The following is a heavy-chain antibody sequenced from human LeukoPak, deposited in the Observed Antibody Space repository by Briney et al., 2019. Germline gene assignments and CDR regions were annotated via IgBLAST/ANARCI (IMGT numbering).Heavy chain of an antibody. D-gene: IGHD1-26*01. CDR2: ISYDGSNT. CDR3: ARDFGSPPENSESYYSPSIFDY. V-gene: IGHV3-30*03. CDR1: GFTFNNYG. Sequence: PGRSLRLSCAASGFTFNNYGMHWVRQAPGKGLEWVAIISYDGSNTYYAGSVKGRFTISRDNAKNSLYLQMNSLRVEDTAVYYCARDFGSPPENSESYYSPSIFDYWGQGTLVTVSS. J-gene: IGHJ4*02.